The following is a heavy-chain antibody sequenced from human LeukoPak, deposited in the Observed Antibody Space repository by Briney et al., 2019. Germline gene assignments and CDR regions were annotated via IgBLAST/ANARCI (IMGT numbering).Heavy chain of an antibody. CDR3: ARHLALAGYGNDPFDI. V-gene: IGHV4-59*08. Sequence: SETLSLTCTVSGDSISSYYWSWIRQPPRKGLEWICSISYSGSTHYNPSLKGRVTISADTSKKQVSLKLSSVTAADTAVYVCARHLALAGYGNDPFDIWGQGTMVTVSP. J-gene: IGHJ3*02. CDR2: ISYSGST. D-gene: IGHD6-19*01. CDR1: GDSISSYY.